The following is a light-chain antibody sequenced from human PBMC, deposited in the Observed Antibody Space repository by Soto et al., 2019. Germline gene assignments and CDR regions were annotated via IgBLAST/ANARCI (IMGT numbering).Light chain of an antibody. J-gene: IGKJ2*01. CDR3: QQYNNWPPYT. V-gene: IGKV3-15*01. CDR1: QSVSSN. CDR2: GAS. Sequence: EIAMTQSPATLSVSPGERATLSCRASQSVSSNLAWYQLRPGQAPRLLIYGASTRATGIPARFSGSGSGTEFTLTISSLQSEDFAVYYCQQYNNWPPYTFGQGTKLEIK.